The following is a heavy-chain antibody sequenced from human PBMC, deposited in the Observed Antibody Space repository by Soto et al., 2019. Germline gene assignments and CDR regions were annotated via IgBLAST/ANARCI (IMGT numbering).Heavy chain of an antibody. D-gene: IGHD2-15*01. CDR3: TTVRYCSGGSCYSRRYYMDV. CDR1: GFTFSNAW. CDR2: IKSKTDGGKT. J-gene: IGHJ6*03. V-gene: IGHV3-15*01. Sequence: GGSLRLSCAASGFTFSNAWMSWVRQAPGKGLEWVGRIKSKTDGGKTDYAAPVKGRFTISSDDSKNTLYLQMNSLKTEDTAVYYCTTVRYCSGGSCYSRRYYMDVWGKGTTVTVSS.